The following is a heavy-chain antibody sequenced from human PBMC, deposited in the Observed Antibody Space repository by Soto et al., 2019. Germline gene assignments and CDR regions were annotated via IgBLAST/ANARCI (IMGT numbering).Heavy chain of an antibody. Sequence: GASVKVSCKASGYTFTSYDINWVRQATGQGLEWMGWMNPNSGNTGYAQKFQGRVTMTRNTSISTAYMELSSLRSEDTAVYYCARVYTIFDGLAFDIWGQGTMVTVSS. CDR2: MNPNSGNT. J-gene: IGHJ3*02. V-gene: IGHV1-8*01. D-gene: IGHD3-3*01. CDR1: GYTFTSYD. CDR3: ARVYTIFDGLAFDI.